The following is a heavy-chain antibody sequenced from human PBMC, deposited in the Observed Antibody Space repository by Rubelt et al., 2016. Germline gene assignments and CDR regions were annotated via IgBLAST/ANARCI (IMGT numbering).Heavy chain of an antibody. J-gene: IGHJ4*02. CDR2: ISAYNGNT. Sequence: QVQLVQSGAEVKKPGASVKVSCKASGYTFTSYGISWVRQAPGQGLEWMGWISAYNGNTNYAQKLKVRVTRTTDTSTSTAYMGRRGLRSDVTAVYYCAMAASTVTTLLDLGYWDQGTLVTVSS. V-gene: IGHV1-18*01. D-gene: IGHD4-17*01. CDR3: AMAASTVTTLLDLGY. CDR1: GYTFTSYG.